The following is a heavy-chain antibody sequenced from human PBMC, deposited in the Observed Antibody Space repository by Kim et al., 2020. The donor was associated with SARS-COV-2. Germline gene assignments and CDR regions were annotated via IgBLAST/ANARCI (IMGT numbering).Heavy chain of an antibody. J-gene: IGHJ5*02. CDR3: ARDTGYDYGSGSYNWFDP. V-gene: IGHV3-30*04. CDR1: GFTFSIYA. D-gene: IGHD3-10*01. CDR2: ISSDGTNE. Sequence: GGSLRLSCAASGFTFSIYAMYWVRQTPGEGLEWVAVISSDGTNEYYADSVRGRFTVSRDNSKNTLYLQMNSLRVEDTAFYYCARDTGYDYGSGSYNWFDPWGQEPRSPSRQ.